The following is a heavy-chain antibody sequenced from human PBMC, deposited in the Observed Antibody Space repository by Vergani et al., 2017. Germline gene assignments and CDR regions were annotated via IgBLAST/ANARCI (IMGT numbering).Heavy chain of an antibody. CDR2: ISSSGSTI. CDR3: ARGNDYGASRNHDAFDI. CDR1: GFTFSSYE. Sequence: EVQLVESGGGLVQPGGSLRLSCAASGFTFSSYEMNWVRQAPGKGLEWVSYISSSGSTIYYADSVKGRFTISRDNAKNSLYLQMNSLRAEDTAVYYCARGNDYGASRNHDAFDIWGQGTMVTVSS. D-gene: IGHD4-17*01. J-gene: IGHJ3*02. V-gene: IGHV3-48*03.